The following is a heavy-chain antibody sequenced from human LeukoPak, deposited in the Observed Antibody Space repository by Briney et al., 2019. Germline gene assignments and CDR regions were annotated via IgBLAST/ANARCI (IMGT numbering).Heavy chain of an antibody. CDR3: ARDVAGNTFDY. CDR1: GDSISSSNYY. D-gene: IGHD5-12*01. J-gene: IGHJ4*02. Sequence: PSETLSLTCTVSGDSISSSNYYWGWIRQPPGKGLEWIASIYYSGSTYYNPPLKSRVTISVDTAKSQFSLRLTSMTAADTAVYYCARDVAGNTFDYWGQGTLVTVSS. V-gene: IGHV4-39*07. CDR2: IYYSGST.